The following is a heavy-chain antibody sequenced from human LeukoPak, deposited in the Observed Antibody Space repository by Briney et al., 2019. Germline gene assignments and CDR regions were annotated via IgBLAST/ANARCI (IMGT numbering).Heavy chain of an antibody. V-gene: IGHV3-21*01. CDR1: GFTFSSYS. J-gene: IGHJ4*02. Sequence: GGSLRLSCAASGFTFSSYSMNWVRQAPGKGLGWVSSISTASSYIYYADSVKGRFTISRDNAKNSLYLQMSSLRAEDTAVYFCASGVSGTYYKPFEYWGQGILVTVSS. D-gene: IGHD3-10*01. CDR2: ISTASSYI. CDR3: ASGVSGTYYKPFEY.